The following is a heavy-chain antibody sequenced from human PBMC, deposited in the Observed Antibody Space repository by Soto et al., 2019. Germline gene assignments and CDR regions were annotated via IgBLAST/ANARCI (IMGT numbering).Heavy chain of an antibody. CDR1: GASVSTGVYY. J-gene: IGHJ4*02. CDR3: DVAVGDFDVRRYRTSYFDQ. V-gene: IGHV4-31*03. Sequence: QVQLDESGPGLVQPSQTLSLSCTVSGASVSTGVYYLTWIRQHPGRGLEWIGYIDNSGSTYYNPSLTGRVDISVDTSKNQFSLNLQYLTAADTAFYYCDVAVGDFDVRRYRTSYFDQWGQGLLVTVSS. D-gene: IGHD6-19*01. CDR2: IDNSGST.